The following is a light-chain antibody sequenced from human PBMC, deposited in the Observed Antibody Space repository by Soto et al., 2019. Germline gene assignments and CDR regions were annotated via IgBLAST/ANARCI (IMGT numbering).Light chain of an antibody. CDR1: QDISND. Sequence: AIQLTRSPSSLSASVGDRITITCRASQDISNDLGWFQQKPGKAPKLLIYAASILQTGVPSRFSDSGSGSAFSLTITSLQPEDFATYYCLQDYSSPITFGQGTRLEIK. J-gene: IGKJ5*01. V-gene: IGKV1-6*02. CDR2: AAS. CDR3: LQDYSSPIT.